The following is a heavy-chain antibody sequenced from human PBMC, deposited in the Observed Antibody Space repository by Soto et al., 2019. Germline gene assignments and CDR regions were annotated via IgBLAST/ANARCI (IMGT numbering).Heavy chain of an antibody. Sequence: GASVKVSCKASGYTFTGYYMHWVRQAPGQGLEWMGWFNPNSGATNYAQKFQGRVTMTRDTSISTAYMVLRRLKSDDTAVYCGAGAIGEVGGSDYWGQGTLVTVSS. CDR1: GYTFTGYY. CDR3: AGAIGEVGGSDY. D-gene: IGHD3-16*01. V-gene: IGHV1-2*02. CDR2: FNPNSGAT. J-gene: IGHJ4*02.